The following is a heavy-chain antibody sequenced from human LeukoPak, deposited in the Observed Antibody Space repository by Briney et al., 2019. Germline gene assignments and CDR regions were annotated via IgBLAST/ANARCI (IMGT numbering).Heavy chain of an antibody. D-gene: IGHD6-13*01. Sequence: GGSLRLSCAASAFNFSSYAMSWVRQAPGKGLEWVSVISGSGSSTYYADSVKGRFTISRDNSKNTLYLQMNSLRAEDTAVYYCAKKVYSSSWYDRGYFDYWGQGTLVTVSS. CDR3: AKKVYSSSWYDRGYFDY. CDR1: AFNFSSYA. V-gene: IGHV3-23*01. J-gene: IGHJ4*02. CDR2: ISGSGSST.